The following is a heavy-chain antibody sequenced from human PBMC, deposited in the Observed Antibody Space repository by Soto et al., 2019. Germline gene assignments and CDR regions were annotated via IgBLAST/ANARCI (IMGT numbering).Heavy chain of an antibody. J-gene: IGHJ5*02. CDR2: IYATGTT. D-gene: IGHD3-22*01. V-gene: IGHV4-4*07. CDR3: ARIGYDSSGYPSWFDP. CDR1: GASISGFY. Sequence: PSETLSLTCTVSGASISGFYWSWIRKSAGKGLEWIGRIYATGTTDYNPSLKSRVMMSVDTSKKKFSLRLTSVTVADTAVYYCARIGYDSSGYPSWFDPWGQGTLVTVSS.